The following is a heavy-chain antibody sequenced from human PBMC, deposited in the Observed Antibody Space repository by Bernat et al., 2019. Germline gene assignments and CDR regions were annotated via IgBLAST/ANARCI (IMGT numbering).Heavy chain of an antibody. CDR2: IKEDGSEK. CDR1: GFSFSIYW. D-gene: IGHD3-10*01. V-gene: IGHV3-7*03. Sequence: EVQLVESGGGLVQPGGSLRLSCGASGFSFSIYWMTWVRQAPGKGLEWVANIKEDGSEKYYVDSVKGRFTISRDNAKNSLYLQMNSLRAEDTAVYYCARDRDYGSGPPRTIDYWGQGTMVTVSS. J-gene: IGHJ4*02. CDR3: ARDRDYGSGPPRTIDY.